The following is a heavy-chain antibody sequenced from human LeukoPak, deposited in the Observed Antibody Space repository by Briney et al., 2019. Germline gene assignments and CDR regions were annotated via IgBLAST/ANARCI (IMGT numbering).Heavy chain of an antibody. CDR1: GFSVGAYA. CDR2: ISESYGPT. J-gene: IGHJ4*02. D-gene: IGHD2-15*01. Sequence: PGGSLRLSCAASGFSVGAYAMSWVRQAPGKGLEWVAHISESYGPTHQPDSVKGRFTISRDSSENTLFLQMNSLRAEDTAVYYCAKETSGYCSGGTCYSFHYFDYWGQGIPVTVSS. V-gene: IGHV3-23*01. CDR3: AKETSGYCSGGTCYSFHYFDY.